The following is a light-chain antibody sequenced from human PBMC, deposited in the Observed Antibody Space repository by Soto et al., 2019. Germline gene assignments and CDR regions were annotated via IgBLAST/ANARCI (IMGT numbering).Light chain of an antibody. Sequence: QSALTQPPSASGSPGQSVTISCTGTSSDVGGYNFVSWYQQHPGKAPKLMIYEVNKRPSGAPDRFSGSKSGNTASLTVSGTKAEDEADYFCSSYAGSNNLVFGGGTKLTVL. V-gene: IGLV2-8*01. CDR2: EVN. J-gene: IGLJ2*01. CDR1: SSDVGGYNF. CDR3: SSYAGSNNLV.